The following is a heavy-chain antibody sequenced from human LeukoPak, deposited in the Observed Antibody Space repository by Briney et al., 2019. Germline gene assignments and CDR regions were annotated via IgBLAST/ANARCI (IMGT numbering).Heavy chain of an antibody. CDR2: ISRASSTI. V-gene: IGHV3-48*01. J-gene: IGHJ4*02. D-gene: IGHD6-13*01. CDR1: GFTFSNYS. Sequence: GGSLRLSCAASGFTFSNYSMNWVRQAPGKGLECVSYISRASSTIYYADSVKGRFTISRDNAKNSLYLQMNSLRAEDTAVYYCARSYHSSSCPDYWGQGTLVTVSS. CDR3: ARSYHSSSCPDY.